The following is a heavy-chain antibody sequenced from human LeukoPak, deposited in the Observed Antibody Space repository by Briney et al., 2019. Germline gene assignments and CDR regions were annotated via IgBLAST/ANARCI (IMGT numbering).Heavy chain of an antibody. D-gene: IGHD4-23*01. V-gene: IGHV3-30*02. J-gene: IGHJ4*02. CDR3: AKDQSGGGKGIDC. CDR2: IRYDGTYK. Sequence: GGSLRLSCAASGFTFSSSGMHWVRQAPDKGLEWVAFIRYDGTYKYYADSVKGRFTISRDNSKNTLDLQMNSLTDDNTALYYCAKDQSGGGKGIDCCGQGTLVTVSS. CDR1: GFTFSSSG.